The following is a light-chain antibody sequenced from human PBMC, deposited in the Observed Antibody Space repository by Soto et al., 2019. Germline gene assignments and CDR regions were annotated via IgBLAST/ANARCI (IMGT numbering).Light chain of an antibody. J-gene: IGLJ1*01. Sequence: QSALTQPASVSGSPGQSITISCTGTSSDVGGYNYVPWYQQHPGKPPKLMIYDVSNRPSGVSNRFSGSKSGNTASLTISGLQAEDEADYYCSSYTSSSTHVFGTGTKVTVL. CDR1: SSDVGGYNY. V-gene: IGLV2-14*01. CDR3: SSYTSSSTHV. CDR2: DVS.